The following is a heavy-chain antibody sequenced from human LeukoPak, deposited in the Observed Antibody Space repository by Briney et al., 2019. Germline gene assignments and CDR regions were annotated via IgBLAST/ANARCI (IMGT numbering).Heavy chain of an antibody. CDR3: ARGGGYSYNSVDY. V-gene: IGHV3-74*01. CDR2: MNSDGSSK. CDR1: GFTFNNYW. Sequence: GGSLRLSCAASGFTFNNYWMHWVRHAPGKGLVWVSRMNSDGSSKSYADSVKGRFTISRGNAKNTLYLQMNSLRAEDTAVYYCARGGGYSYNSVDYWGQGTLVAVSS. J-gene: IGHJ4*02. D-gene: IGHD5-18*01.